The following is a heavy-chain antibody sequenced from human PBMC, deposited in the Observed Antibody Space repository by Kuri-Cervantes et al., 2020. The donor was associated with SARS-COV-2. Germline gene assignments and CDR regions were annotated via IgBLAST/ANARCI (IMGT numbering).Heavy chain of an antibody. V-gene: IGHV3-23*01. J-gene: IGHJ5*02. Sequence: ETLSLTCAASGFTFSSYAMSWVRQAPGKGLEWVSAISGSGGSTYYADSVKGRFTISRDNSKSTLYLQMNSLRAEDTAVYYCAKDLGRPNWFDPWGQGTLVTVSS. CDR1: GFTFSSYA. CDR2: ISGSGGST. CDR3: AKDLGRPNWFDP.